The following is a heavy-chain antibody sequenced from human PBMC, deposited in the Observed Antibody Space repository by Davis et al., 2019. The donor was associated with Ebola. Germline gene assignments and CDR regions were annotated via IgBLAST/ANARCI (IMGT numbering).Heavy chain of an antibody. D-gene: IGHD1-26*01. J-gene: IGHJ4*02. CDR1: GFTFSSYG. CDR3: ARVQWELLLPNDY. Sequence: GGSLRLSCAASGFTFSSYGMHWVRQAPGKGLEWVAAISYDGSNKYYADSVKGRFTISRDNSKNTLYLQMNSLRAEDTAVYYCARVQWELLLPNDYWGQGTLVTVSS. CDR2: ISYDGSNK. V-gene: IGHV3-30*03.